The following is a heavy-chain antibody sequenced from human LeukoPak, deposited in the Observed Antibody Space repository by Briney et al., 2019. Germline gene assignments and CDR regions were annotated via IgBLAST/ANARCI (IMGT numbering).Heavy chain of an antibody. CDR1: GFTFSSYA. Sequence: GGSLRLSCAASGFTFSSYALSWVRQAPGKGLEWASAISGHGSSTYYADSVKGRFTISRDNSKNTLYLQMNSLRAEDTAVYYCAKDSELLCGGWFDPWGQGTLVTVSS. J-gene: IGHJ5*02. CDR2: ISGHGSST. CDR3: AKDSELLCGGWFDP. V-gene: IGHV3-23*01. D-gene: IGHD2-2*01.